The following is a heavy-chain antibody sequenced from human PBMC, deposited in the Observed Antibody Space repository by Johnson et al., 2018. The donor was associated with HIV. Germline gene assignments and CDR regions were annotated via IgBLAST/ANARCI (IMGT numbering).Heavy chain of an antibody. CDR1: GFTFSSYW. D-gene: IGHD3-3*01. J-gene: IGHJ3*02. CDR3: ARAGRPYDFWSGYYSGDAFDI. V-gene: IGHV3-66*02. Sequence: VQLVESGGGLVQPGGSLRLSCAASGFTFSSYWMHWVRQAPGKGLVWVSRINSGGSTYYADSVKGRFTISRDNSKNTLYLQMNSLRAEDTAVYYCARAGRPYDFWSGYYSGDAFDIWGQGTMVTVSS. CDR2: INSGGST.